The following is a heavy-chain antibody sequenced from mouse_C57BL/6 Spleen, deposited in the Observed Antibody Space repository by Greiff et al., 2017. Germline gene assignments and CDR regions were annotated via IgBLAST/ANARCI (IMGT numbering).Heavy chain of an antibody. Sequence: QVTLQQSGPELVQPGASVKISCKASGYAFSSSWMNWVKQRPGKGLEWIGRFYPGDGDTNYTGKFKGKATLTADKSSRTAYMQRSSLTSEDSAVYFCANDYGRSYPAWFAYWGQGTLVTVSA. CDR3: ANDYGRSYPAWFAY. V-gene: IGHV1-82*01. CDR2: FYPGDGDT. D-gene: IGHD1-1*01. J-gene: IGHJ3*01. CDR1: GYAFSSSW.